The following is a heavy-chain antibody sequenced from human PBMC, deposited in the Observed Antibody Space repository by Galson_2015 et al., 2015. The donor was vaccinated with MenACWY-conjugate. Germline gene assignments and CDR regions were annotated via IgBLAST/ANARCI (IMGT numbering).Heavy chain of an antibody. CDR1: GFTFNNYW. J-gene: IGHJ4*02. CDR3: ARDNNCSFDS. CDR2: IKADGSFS. V-gene: IGHV3-74*01. Sequence: SLRISCAASGFTFNNYWMHWVRQPPGKGLEWISYIKADGSFSNYADSVKGRFTISTDNAKNMVYLQMDGLGDEDTAVYFCARDNNCSFDSWGQGTLVTVSS. D-gene: IGHD1-1*01.